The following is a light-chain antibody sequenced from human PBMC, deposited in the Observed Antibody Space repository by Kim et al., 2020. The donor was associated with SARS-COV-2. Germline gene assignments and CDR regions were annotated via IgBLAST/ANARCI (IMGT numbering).Light chain of an antibody. CDR2: DAS. CDR1: QDISNY. V-gene: IGKV1-33*01. J-gene: IGKJ2*01. Sequence: DIQMTQSPSSLSASVGDRVTITCQASQDISNYLNWYQQKPGKAPKLLIYDASNLETGVPSRFSGSGSGTDFTFTISSLQPEDIATYYCQQYDNLPHTFGQDTKLDI. CDR3: QQYDNLPHT.